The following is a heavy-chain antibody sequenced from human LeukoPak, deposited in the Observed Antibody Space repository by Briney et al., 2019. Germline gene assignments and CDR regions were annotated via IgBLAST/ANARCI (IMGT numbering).Heavy chain of an antibody. CDR2: IYYSGRT. CDR3: ARRRYYDGTGYLE. D-gene: IGHD3-22*01. CDR1: GDSISRSDSY. Sequence: KPSETLSPTCSVSGDSISRSDSYWDWIRQPPGKGLEWIGTIYYSGRTYYSPSLNSRVTMSVDTSSNQFSLNLRSVTAADTAVYYCARRRYYDGTGYLEWGQGTLLSVSS. J-gene: IGHJ1*01. V-gene: IGHV4-39*01.